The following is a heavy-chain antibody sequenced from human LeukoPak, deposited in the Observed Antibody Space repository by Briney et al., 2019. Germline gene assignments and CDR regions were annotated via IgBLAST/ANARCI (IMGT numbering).Heavy chain of an antibody. Sequence: PSQTLSLTCTISGGSISSGSYYWSWIRQPAGKGLEWIGYIYYSGSTNYNPSLKSRVTISVDTSKNQFSLKLSSVTAADTAVYYCARGSPDRYCSSTSCYWVPGYYYYMDVWGKGTTVTISS. CDR3: ARGSPDRYCSSTSCYWVPGYYYYMDV. D-gene: IGHD2-2*01. CDR2: IYYSGST. CDR1: GGSISSGSYY. V-gene: IGHV4-61*10. J-gene: IGHJ6*03.